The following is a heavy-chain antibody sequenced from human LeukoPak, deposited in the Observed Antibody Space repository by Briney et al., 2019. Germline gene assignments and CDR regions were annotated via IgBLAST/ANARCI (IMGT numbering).Heavy chain of an antibody. CDR2: IYYSGST. CDR1: GGSISSYY. CDR3: ARMYYDFWSGYYPWFDP. V-gene: IGHV4-59*01. Sequence: SETLSLTCTVSGGSISSYYWSWIRQPPGKGLEWIGYIYYSGSTNYNPSLKSRVTISVDTSKNQFSLKLSSVTAADTAVYYCARMYYDFWSGYYPWFDPWGQGTLVTASS. D-gene: IGHD3-3*01. J-gene: IGHJ5*02.